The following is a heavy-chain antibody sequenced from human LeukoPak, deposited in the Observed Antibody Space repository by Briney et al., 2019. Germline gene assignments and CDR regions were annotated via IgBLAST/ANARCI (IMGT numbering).Heavy chain of an antibody. J-gene: IGHJ2*01. V-gene: IGHV4-59*01. D-gene: IGHD6-13*01. Sequence: SETLSLTCTVSGGSIRSYYWRWLRQPPGKGLEGVAYIYYSGSTNYNTSLKRRVTISVDKSKKQCLLKRSYVTAEDAAVYYGGRVSYSNSYAYWYFDLWGRGTLVPVSS. CDR1: GGSIRSYY. CDR2: IYYSGST. CDR3: GRVSYSNSYAYWYFDL.